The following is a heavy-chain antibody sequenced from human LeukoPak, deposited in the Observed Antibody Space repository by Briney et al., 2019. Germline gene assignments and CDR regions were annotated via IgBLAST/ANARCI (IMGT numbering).Heavy chain of an antibody. V-gene: IGHV4-59*01. D-gene: IGHD5-12*01. J-gene: IGHJ5*02. Sequence: SETLSLTCTVSGGSISSYYWSGIRQPPGKGLEWSGYIYYSGSTNYNPSLKSRVIISVDTSKNQFSLKLSSVTAADTAVYYCAATIKYWFDPWGQGTLVTVSS. CDR2: IYYSGST. CDR1: GGSISSYY. CDR3: AATIKYWFDP.